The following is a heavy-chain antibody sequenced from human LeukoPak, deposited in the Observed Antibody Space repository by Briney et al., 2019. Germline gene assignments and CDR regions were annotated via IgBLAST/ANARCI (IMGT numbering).Heavy chain of an antibody. CDR1: GFTFSNFA. D-gene: IGHD2-15*01. CDR2: ISYDGSNK. J-gene: IGHJ4*02. V-gene: IGHV3-30*18. CDR3: AKAAGYCSGGSCYYPFDY. Sequence: GGSLTLSCAASGFTFSNFAMSWVRQAPGKGLEWVAVISYDGSNKYYADSVKGRFTISRDNSKNTLYLQMNSLRAEDTAVYYCAKAAGYCSGGSCYYPFDYWGQGTLVTVSS.